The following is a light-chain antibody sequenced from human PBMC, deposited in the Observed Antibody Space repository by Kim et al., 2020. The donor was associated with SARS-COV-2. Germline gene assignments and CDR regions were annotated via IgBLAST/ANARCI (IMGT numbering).Light chain of an antibody. Sequence: EIVLTQSPGTLSLSPGQRATLSCRASQSVSSSYLAWYQQKVGQAPRLLIFGASSRATGIPDRFSGSGSGTDFTLTISRLEPEDFAVYYCQQSGYSSLTFGGGTKVDIK. J-gene: IGKJ4*01. V-gene: IGKV3-20*01. CDR1: QSVSSSY. CDR3: QQSGYSSLT. CDR2: GAS.